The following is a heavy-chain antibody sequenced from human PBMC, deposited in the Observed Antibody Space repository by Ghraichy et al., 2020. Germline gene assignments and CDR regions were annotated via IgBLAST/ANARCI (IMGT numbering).Heavy chain of an antibody. J-gene: IGHJ6*02. CDR3: ARNSPNYYDFWSGDLYRDYYGMDV. D-gene: IGHD3-3*01. V-gene: IGHV4-34*01. Sequence: SETLSLTCAVYGGSFSGYYWSWIRQPPGKGLEWIGEINHSGSTNYNPSLKSRVTISVDTSKNQFSLKLTSVTAADTAVYYCARNSPNYYDFWSGDLYRDYYGMDVWGQGTTVTVSS. CDR1: GGSFSGYY. CDR2: INHSGST.